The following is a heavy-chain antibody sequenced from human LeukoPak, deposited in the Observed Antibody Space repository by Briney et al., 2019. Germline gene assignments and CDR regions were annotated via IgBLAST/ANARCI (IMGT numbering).Heavy chain of an antibody. CDR2: INHSGST. J-gene: IGHJ5*02. V-gene: IGHV4-34*01. CDR3: ARGGVSDWFDP. Sequence: SETLSLTCAVYGRSFSGYYWSWIRQPPGKGLEWIGEINHSGSTNYNPSLKSRVTISVDTSKNQFSLKLSSVTAADTAVYYCARGGVSDWFDPWGQGTLVTVSS. D-gene: IGHD2-8*01. CDR1: GRSFSGYY.